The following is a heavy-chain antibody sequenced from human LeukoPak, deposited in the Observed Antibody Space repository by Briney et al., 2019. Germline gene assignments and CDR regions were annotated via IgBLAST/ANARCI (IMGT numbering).Heavy chain of an antibody. CDR2: VKSDGSSP. V-gene: IGHV3-74*01. CDR3: LRGAHYDTSGYYY. Sequence: GGSLRFSCAASGFTFSDYWMHWVRQAPGKGLVWVSRVKSDGSSPIYADSVRGRFTISRDNARNTLYLQMNSLRAEDTAVYYCLRGAHYDTSGYYYWGQGTLVTVSS. J-gene: IGHJ4*02. CDR1: GFTFSDYW. D-gene: IGHD3-22*01.